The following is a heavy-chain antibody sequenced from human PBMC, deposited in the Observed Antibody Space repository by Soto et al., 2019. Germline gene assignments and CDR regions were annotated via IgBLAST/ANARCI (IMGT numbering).Heavy chain of an antibody. J-gene: IGHJ4*02. CDR1: GGSISTSSYY. V-gene: IGHV4-39*01. CDR3: ARDYDSSGDY. Sequence: QLQLQESGPGLVKPSETLSLTCTVSGGSISTSSYYWGWIRQPPGKGLEWIGSIYYSGSTYYNPSLKSRVTLSVDTSKNQFSLQLSSVTAADTAVYYCARDYDSSGDYWGQGTLVTVSS. CDR2: IYYSGST. D-gene: IGHD3-22*01.